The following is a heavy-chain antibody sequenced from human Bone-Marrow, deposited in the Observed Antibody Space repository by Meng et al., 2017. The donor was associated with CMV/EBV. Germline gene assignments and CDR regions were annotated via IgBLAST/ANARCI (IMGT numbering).Heavy chain of an antibody. Sequence: SGYTFRTYGLSWVRQAPGQGLEWLGWISVYNGNTQYTQKFQDRVIMTTDTSTSIAYMELRSLRSDDTAVYYCARGRFMERPGWVDPWGQGTLVTVSS. J-gene: IGHJ5*02. D-gene: IGHD3-3*01. CDR1: GYTFRTYG. V-gene: IGHV1-18*01. CDR3: ARGRFMERPGWVDP. CDR2: ISVYNGNT.